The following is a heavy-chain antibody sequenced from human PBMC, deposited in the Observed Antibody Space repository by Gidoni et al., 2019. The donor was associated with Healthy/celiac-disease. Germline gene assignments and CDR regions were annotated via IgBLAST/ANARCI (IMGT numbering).Heavy chain of an antibody. CDR3: ARARVWDGMDV. J-gene: IGHJ6*02. CDR1: GGTFSSYA. V-gene: IGHV1-69*01. CDR2: ILPIVGTA. Sequence: QVQLVQSGAEVKKPGSSVKVSCKASGGTFSSYAISWVRQAPGQGLEWMGGILPIVGTANYARKFPGSVTIPAAESTSTAYLELSSLRSEDTAVYYCARARVWDGMDVWGPGTTVPVSS. D-gene: IGHD2-8*01.